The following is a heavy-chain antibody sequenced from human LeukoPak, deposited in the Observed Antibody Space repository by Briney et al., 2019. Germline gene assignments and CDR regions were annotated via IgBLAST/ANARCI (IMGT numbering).Heavy chain of an antibody. CDR2: ISSSGSTI. V-gene: IGHV3-11*01. J-gene: IGHJ4*02. Sequence: GGSLRLSCAASGFTFSDYYMSWIRQAPGKGLEWVSYISSSGSTIYYADSVKGRFTISRDNAKNPLYLQMNSLRAEDTAVYYCARARIAAAGIEAPYFDYWGQGTLVTVSS. D-gene: IGHD6-13*01. CDR1: GFTFSDYY. CDR3: ARARIAAAGIEAPYFDY.